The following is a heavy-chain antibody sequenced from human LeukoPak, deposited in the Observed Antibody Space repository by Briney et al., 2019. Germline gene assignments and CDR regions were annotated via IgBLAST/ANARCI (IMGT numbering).Heavy chain of an antibody. Sequence: GGSLRLSCAASGFTFSSYWMHWVRQAPGKGLVWVSRINSDGSSTSYADSVKGRFTISRDNAKNTLYLQMNSLRAEDTAVYYCASGATVVRDIEGYWGQGTLVTVSS. CDR1: GFTFSSYW. V-gene: IGHV3-74*01. CDR3: ASGATVVRDIEGY. J-gene: IGHJ4*02. CDR2: INSDGSST. D-gene: IGHD4-23*01.